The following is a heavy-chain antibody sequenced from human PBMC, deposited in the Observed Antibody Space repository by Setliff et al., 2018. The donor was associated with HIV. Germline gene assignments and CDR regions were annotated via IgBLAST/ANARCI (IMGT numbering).Heavy chain of an antibody. CDR3: ITVSFDR. J-gene: IGHJ3*02. CDR1: GFTFSNAW. CDR2: IQSKADGGTT. Sequence: LRLSCAASGFTFSNAWMNWVRQAPGKGLEWVGRIQSKADGGTTNYAAPVKGRFTISRDDSKNMLYLQMNSLKIEDTAVYYCITVSFDRWGQGTMVTVSS. V-gene: IGHV3-15*07.